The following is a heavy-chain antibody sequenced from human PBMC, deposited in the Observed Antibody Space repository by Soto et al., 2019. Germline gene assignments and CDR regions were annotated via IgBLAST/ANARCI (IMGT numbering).Heavy chain of an antibody. Sequence: SETLSLTCAVYGGSFSGYYWSWIRQPPGKGLEWIGEINHSGSTNYNPSLKSRVTISVDTSKNQFSLKLNSVTAADTAVYYCARAYYDFWSGYWYRGWFDPWGQGTLVTVSS. J-gene: IGHJ5*02. CDR3: ARAYYDFWSGYWYRGWFDP. CDR2: INHSGST. V-gene: IGHV4-34*01. D-gene: IGHD3-3*01. CDR1: GGSFSGYY.